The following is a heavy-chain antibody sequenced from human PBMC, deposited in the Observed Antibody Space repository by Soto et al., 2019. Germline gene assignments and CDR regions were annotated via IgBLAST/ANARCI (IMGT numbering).Heavy chain of an antibody. J-gene: IGHJ4*02. CDR1: GGSISSSSYY. V-gene: IGHV4-39*01. CDR3: ARLSGSGSYWFDY. D-gene: IGHD3-10*01. CDR2: IYYSGST. Sequence: QLQLQESGPGLVKPSETLSLTCTVSGGSISSSSYYWGWIRQPPGKGLEWIGSIYYSGSTYYNPSLKSRVTISVDTSKNQFSLKLSSVTAADTAVYYCARLSGSGSYWFDYWGQGTLVTVSS.